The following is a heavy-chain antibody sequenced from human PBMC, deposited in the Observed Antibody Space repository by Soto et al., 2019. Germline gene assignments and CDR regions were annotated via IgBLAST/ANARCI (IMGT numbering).Heavy chain of an antibody. CDR3: AKAFLSGSYYYYYYYMDV. V-gene: IGHV3-30*18. Sequence: GGSLRLSCAASGFTFSSYGMHWVRQAPGKGLEWVAVISYDGSNKYYADSVKGRFTISRDNSKNTLYLQMNSLRAEDTAVYYSAKAFLSGSYYYYYYYMDVWGKGTTVTVSS. CDR1: GFTFSSYG. CDR2: ISYDGSNK. D-gene: IGHD3-10*01. J-gene: IGHJ6*03.